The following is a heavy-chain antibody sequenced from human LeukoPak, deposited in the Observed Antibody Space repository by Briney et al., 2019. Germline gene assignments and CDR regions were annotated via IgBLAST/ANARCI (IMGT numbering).Heavy chain of an antibody. Sequence: ASVKVSCKASGYTFTSYYMHWVRQAPGQGLEWMGIINPSGGSTSYAQKFQGRVTMTRDTSTSTVYMELSSLRSEDTAVYYCYITIFGYGMDVWGQGTTVTVSS. D-gene: IGHD3-3*01. CDR3: YITIFGYGMDV. V-gene: IGHV1-46*01. J-gene: IGHJ6*02. CDR1: GYTFTSYY. CDR2: INPSGGST.